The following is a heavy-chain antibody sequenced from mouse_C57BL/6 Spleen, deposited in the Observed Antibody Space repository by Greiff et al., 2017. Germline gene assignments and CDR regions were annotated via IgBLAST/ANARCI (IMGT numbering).Heavy chain of an antibody. J-gene: IGHJ4*01. V-gene: IGHV1-74*01. CDR3: GANYGRPGFSAMDY. CDR2: IHPSDSDT. Sequence: QVQLQQPGAELVKPGASVKVSCKASGYTFTSYWMHWVKQRPGQGLEWIGRIHPSDSDTNYNQKFKGKATLTVDKSSSTAYMQLSSLTSEDSAVYYCGANYGRPGFSAMDYWGQGTSVTVSS. CDR1: GYTFTSYW. D-gene: IGHD1-1*02.